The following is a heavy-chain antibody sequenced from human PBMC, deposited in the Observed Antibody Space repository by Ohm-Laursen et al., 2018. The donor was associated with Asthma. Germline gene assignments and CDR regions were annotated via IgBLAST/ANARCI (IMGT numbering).Heavy chain of an antibody. CDR1: GFTFSSYS. J-gene: IGHJ4*02. CDR2: INGDGGIK. CDR3: AYEFGGSGDY. D-gene: IGHD3-10*01. V-gene: IGHV3-74*01. Sequence: SLRLSCSASGFTFSSYSMNWARQAPGKGLVWVSRINGDGGIKSYAASVKGRFTISRDDAKNTVYLQMNSLRVDDTAVYYCAYEFGGSGDYWGQGTLVTVSS.